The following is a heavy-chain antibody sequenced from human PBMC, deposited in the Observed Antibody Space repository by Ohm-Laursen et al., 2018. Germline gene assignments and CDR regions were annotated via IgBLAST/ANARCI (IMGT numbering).Heavy chain of an antibody. D-gene: IGHD2-2*02. V-gene: IGHV1-69*06. J-gene: IGHJ6*02. Sequence: GASVKVSCKASGGTFSSYAISWVRQAPGQGLEWMGGIIPIFGTANYAQKFQGRVTITADKSTSTAYMELSSLRSEDMAVYYCARDACSSTSCYTPYYYYGMDVWGQGTTVTVSS. CDR1: GGTFSSYA. CDR3: ARDACSSTSCYTPYYYYGMDV. CDR2: IIPIFGTA.